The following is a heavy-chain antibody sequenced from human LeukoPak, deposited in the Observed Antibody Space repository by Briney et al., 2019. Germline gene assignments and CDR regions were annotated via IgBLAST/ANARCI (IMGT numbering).Heavy chain of an antibody. Sequence: ASVKVSCKASGYTFTGYYMHWVRQAPGQGLEWMGWINPNSGGTNYVQKFQGRVTMTRDTSISTAYMELSSLTYEDTAVYYCTRSGFGAGVHFDFWGQGTPVTVSS. CDR1: GYTFTGYY. CDR3: TRSGFGAGVHFDF. D-gene: IGHD3-3*01. V-gene: IGHV1-2*02. J-gene: IGHJ4*02. CDR2: INPNSGGT.